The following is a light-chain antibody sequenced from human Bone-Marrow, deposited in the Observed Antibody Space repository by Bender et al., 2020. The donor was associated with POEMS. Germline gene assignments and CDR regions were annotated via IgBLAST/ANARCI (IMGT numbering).Light chain of an antibody. CDR1: GSNIGNYP. J-gene: IGLJ2*01. CDR2: LND. Sequence: QSVMTQTPSASGTPGLTVTISCSGSGSNIGNYPVNWYQQLPRSAPKLLIYLNDRRPSGVPDRFSGSKSGTSASLAISGLQSEDEADYFCASWDDSLNGVIFGGGTRLTVL. V-gene: IGLV1-44*01. CDR3: ASWDDSLNGVI.